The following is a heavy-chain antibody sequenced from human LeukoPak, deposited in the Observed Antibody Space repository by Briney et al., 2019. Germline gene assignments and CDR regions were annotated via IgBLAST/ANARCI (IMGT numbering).Heavy chain of an antibody. V-gene: IGHV4-39*01. D-gene: IGHD2-2*01. CDR2: IYYSGST. Sequence: PSETLSLTCTVSGGSISSTTYYWGWIRQPPGKGLQWIGSIYYSGSTYSNPSLKSRVTISVDTSKNHFSLKLSSVTAADTAVYYCARHVNIVVVPAREFDPWGQGTLVTVSS. CDR1: GGSISSTTYY. J-gene: IGHJ5*02. CDR3: ARHVNIVVVPAREFDP.